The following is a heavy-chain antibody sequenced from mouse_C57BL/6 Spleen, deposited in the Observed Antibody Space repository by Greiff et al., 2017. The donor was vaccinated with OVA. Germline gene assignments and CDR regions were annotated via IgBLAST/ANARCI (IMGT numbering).Heavy chain of an antibody. CDR2: IYPGSGST. Sequence: QVQLQQPGAELVKPGASVKMSCKASGYTFTSYWITWVKQRPGQGLEWIGDIYPGSGSTNYNEKFKSKATLTVDTSSSTAYMQLSSLTSEDSAVYYCARDDYYEGNAMDYWGQGTSVTVSS. D-gene: IGHD2-3*01. CDR1: GYTFTSYW. CDR3: ARDDYYEGNAMDY. V-gene: IGHV1-55*01. J-gene: IGHJ4*01.